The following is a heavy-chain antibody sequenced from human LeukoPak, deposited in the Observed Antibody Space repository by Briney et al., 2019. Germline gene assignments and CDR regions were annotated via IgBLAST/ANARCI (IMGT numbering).Heavy chain of an antibody. V-gene: IGHV3-21*01. CDR3: ARVLGYYYDSRGHDY. J-gene: IGHJ4*02. D-gene: IGHD3-22*01. CDR1: GFTVSSNY. Sequence: GGSLRLSCAASGFTVSSNYMSWVRQAPGKGLEWVSSISTSSSYIYYADSVKGRFTISRDNAKNSLYLQMNSLRGEDTAVYYCARVLGYYYDSRGHDYWGQGTLVTVSS. CDR2: ISTSSSYI.